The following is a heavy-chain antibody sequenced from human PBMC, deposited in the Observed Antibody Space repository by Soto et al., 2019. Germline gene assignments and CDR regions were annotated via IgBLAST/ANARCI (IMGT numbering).Heavy chain of an antibody. V-gene: IGHV6-1*01. D-gene: IGHD3-22*01. J-gene: IGHJ3*02. Sequence: SQSLSLTCAISGDSVSRNIVVCNLVRQSPSRGLEWLGRTYYRAKWYNDYAVSVKSRITINPDTSKNQFSLQLNSVTPEDTAVYYCAREYYYDSSALMGYAFDIWGQGTMVTVSS. CDR2: TYYRAKWYN. CDR1: GDSVSRNIVV. CDR3: AREYYYDSSALMGYAFDI.